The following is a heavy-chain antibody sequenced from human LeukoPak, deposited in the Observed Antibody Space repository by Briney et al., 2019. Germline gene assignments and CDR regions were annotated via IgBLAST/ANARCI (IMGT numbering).Heavy chain of an antibody. J-gene: IGHJ4*02. CDR1: GYTFTGYY. Sequence: GASVKVSCKASGYTFTGYYMNWVRQAPEQGLEWMGWINPNSGATNYAQKFQGRVTMTRDTSISTTYMELSRLRSDDTAVYYCARDYGSGSYSSEFDYWGQGTLVTVSS. D-gene: IGHD3-10*01. V-gene: IGHV1-2*02. CDR2: INPNSGAT. CDR3: ARDYGSGSYSSEFDY.